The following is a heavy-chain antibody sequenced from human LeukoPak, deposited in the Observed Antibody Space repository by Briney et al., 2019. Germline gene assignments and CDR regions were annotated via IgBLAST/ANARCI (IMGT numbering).Heavy chain of an antibody. Sequence: PSETLSLTCTVSGDSIRSYSWNWIRQPPGKGLEWIGYIYYCGTTDYNPSLKSRVTISVDTSHQFSLRLSSVTAADTAVYYCARARDAYDSFDNWGQGTLVTVSS. J-gene: IGHJ4*02. V-gene: IGHV4-59*01. CDR1: GDSIRSYS. CDR2: IYYCGTT. D-gene: IGHD3-22*01. CDR3: ARARDAYDSFDN.